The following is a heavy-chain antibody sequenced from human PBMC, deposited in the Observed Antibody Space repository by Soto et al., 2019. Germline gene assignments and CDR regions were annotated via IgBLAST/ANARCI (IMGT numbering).Heavy chain of an antibody. CDR1: GGSISSGDYY. V-gene: IGHV4-30-4*01. CDR2: IYYSGST. D-gene: IGHD6-25*01. J-gene: IGHJ5*02. Sequence: QVQLQESGPGLVKPSQTLSLTCTVSGGSISSGDYYWSWIRQPPGKGLEWIGYIYYSGSTYYNPSLRSRVAISVDTSKTPFSLKLSSVTAADTAVYYSARQRPDGARLDPWGQGTLVTVSS. CDR3: ARQRPDGARLDP.